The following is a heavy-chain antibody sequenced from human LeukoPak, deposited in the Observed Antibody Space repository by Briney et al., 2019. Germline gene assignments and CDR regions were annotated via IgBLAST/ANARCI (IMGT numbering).Heavy chain of an antibody. CDR2: INTNTGNP. D-gene: IGHD3-10*01. Sequence: ASVKVSCKASGYTFTSYAMNWVRQAPGQGLEWMGWINTNTGNPTYAQGFTGRFVFSLDTSVSTAYLQISSLKAEDTAVYYCARDTGFSMLRGILFWGQGTLVTVSS. CDR1: GYTFTSYA. CDR3: ARDTGFSMLRGILF. J-gene: IGHJ4*02. V-gene: IGHV7-4-1*02.